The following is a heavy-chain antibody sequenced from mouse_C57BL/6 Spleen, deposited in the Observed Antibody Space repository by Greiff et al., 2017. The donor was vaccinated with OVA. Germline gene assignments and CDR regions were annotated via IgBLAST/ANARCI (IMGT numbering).Heavy chain of an antibody. V-gene: IGHV5-4*03. D-gene: IGHD2-1*01. CDR3: ARRDGNPYYYAMDY. J-gene: IGHJ4*01. Sequence: EVKLVESGGGLVKPGGSLKLSCAASGFTFSSYAMSWVRQTPEKRLEWVATISDGGSYTYYPDNVKGRFTISRDNAKNNLYLQMSHLKSEDTAMYYCARRDGNPYYYAMDYWGQGTSVTVSS. CDR2: ISDGGSYT. CDR1: GFTFSSYA.